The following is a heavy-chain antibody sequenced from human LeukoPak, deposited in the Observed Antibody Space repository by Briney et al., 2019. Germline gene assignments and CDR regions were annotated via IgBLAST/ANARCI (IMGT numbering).Heavy chain of an antibody. CDR1: GGSISSYY. J-gene: IGHJ4*02. CDR3: ARGIGPLGYFDY. V-gene: IGHV4-59*01. CDR2: IYYSGST. D-gene: IGHD6-13*01. Sequence: SETLSLTRTVSGGSISSYYWSWIRQPPGKGLEWIGYIYYSGSTNYNPSLKSRVTISVDTPKNQFSLKLSSVTAADTAVYYCARGIGPLGYFDYWGQGTLVTVSS.